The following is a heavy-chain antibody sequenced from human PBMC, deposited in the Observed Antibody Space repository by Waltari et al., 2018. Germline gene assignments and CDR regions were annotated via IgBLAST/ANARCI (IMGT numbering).Heavy chain of an antibody. D-gene: IGHD2-2*01. CDR1: GDRVSSHSAA. V-gene: IGHV6-1*01. Sequence: QVQLQQSGPGLVKPSQTLSLTCAISGDRVSSHSAAWNWIRHSPSRGLEWLGRTYNRSKWYNDYAVSVKSRITINPDTSKNQFSLQLNSVTPEDTAVYYCAREIVVVPAAIFWFDPWGQGTLVTVSS. CDR3: AREIVVVPAAIFWFDP. CDR2: TYNRSKWYN. J-gene: IGHJ5*02.